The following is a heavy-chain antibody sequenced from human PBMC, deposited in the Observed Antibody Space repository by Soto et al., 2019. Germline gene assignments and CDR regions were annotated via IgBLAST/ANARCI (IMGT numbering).Heavy chain of an antibody. Sequence: QVPFKGSGSVLVKPTGTLPPACNVSWVPLRNARMGVSLIRPPPGKALEWLAHIFSNDEKSYRTSLKSRLTISKDTSKSQVVLTMTNMDPVDTATYYCARAGSPSSGYYFDYWGQGTLVTVSS. CDR2: IFSNDEK. D-gene: IGHD3-22*01. V-gene: IGHV2-26*01. CDR3: ARAGSPSSGYYFDY. J-gene: IGHJ4*02. CDR1: WVPLRNARMG.